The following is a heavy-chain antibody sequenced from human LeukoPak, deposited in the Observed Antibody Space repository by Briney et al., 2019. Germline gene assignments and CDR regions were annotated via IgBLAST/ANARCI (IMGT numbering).Heavy chain of an antibody. J-gene: IGHJ3*02. CDR1: GFNFSNYP. CDR2: IVTSGDT. V-gene: IGHV3-23*05. Sequence: PGGSLRLSCAASGFNFSNYPMNWVRQAPGKGLEWVSSIVTSGDTFHADSVKGRFTISRDNSKNTLYLQMNSLRAEDTAIYYCTKRLYSSGWSSFDIWGLGTMVTVSS. CDR3: TKRLYSSGWSSFDI. D-gene: IGHD6-19*01.